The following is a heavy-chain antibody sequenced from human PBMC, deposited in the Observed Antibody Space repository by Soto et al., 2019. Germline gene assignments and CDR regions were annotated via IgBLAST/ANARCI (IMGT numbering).Heavy chain of an antibody. CDR2: INPSGGST. V-gene: IGHV1-46*01. Sequence: ASVKVSCKASGYTFTRYTVHWVRQAPGQGLEWMAMINPSGGSTYYVQTFEGRVTLTSDTSTSTVSMELSSLRSEDTAVYYCARMKGGGSEYFFDYWGQGTLVTVSS. CDR1: GYTFTRYT. CDR3: ARMKGGGSEYFFDY. D-gene: IGHD2-15*01. J-gene: IGHJ4*02.